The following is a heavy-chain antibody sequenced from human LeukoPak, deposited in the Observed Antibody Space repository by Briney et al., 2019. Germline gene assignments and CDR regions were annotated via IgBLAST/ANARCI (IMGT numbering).Heavy chain of an antibody. D-gene: IGHD1/OR15-1a*01. CDR3: ARNNDMDV. Sequence: GGSLRLSCAASGLAFGSYWMNWVRQAPGKGPEWVANINKDGSEKYYVGSVKGRFTISRDTAKNSLYLQMNNLRAEDTALYYCARNNDMDVWGQGTTVIVSS. CDR2: INKDGSEK. J-gene: IGHJ6*02. CDR1: GLAFGSYW. V-gene: IGHV3-7*03.